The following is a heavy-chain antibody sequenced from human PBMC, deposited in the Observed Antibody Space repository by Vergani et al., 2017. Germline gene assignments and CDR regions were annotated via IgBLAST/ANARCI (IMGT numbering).Heavy chain of an antibody. Sequence: QVQLQESGPGLVKPSETLSLTCTVSGGSISSYHWSWIRQPPGKGLEWIGYIYYSGSTNYNPSLKSRVTISVDTSKNQFSLKLSSVTAADTAVYYCARDLLGCGGDCYSPDWGQGTLVTVSS. D-gene: IGHD2-21*02. CDR2: IYYSGST. CDR3: ARDLLGCGGDCYSPD. J-gene: IGHJ4*02. V-gene: IGHV4-59*01. CDR1: GGSISSYH.